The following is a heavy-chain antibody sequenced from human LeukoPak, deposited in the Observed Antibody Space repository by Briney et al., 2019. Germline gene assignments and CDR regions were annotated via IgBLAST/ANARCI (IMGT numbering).Heavy chain of an antibody. V-gene: IGHV3-21*04. Sequence: GGSLRLSCAASGFTFSTYSMNWVRQAPRKGLEWVSSISTSSSYIYYADSVKGLFTIARDNAKNSLYLQMNSLRAEDTALYYCAREKPFYDSSGYYYPIAFDYWGQGTLVTVSS. CDR2: ISTSSSYI. J-gene: IGHJ4*02. CDR3: AREKPFYDSSGYYYPIAFDY. D-gene: IGHD3-22*01. CDR1: GFTFSTYS.